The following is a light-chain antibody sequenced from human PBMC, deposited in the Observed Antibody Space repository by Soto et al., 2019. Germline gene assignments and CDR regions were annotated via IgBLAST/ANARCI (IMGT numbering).Light chain of an antibody. CDR1: SGHSNYA. CDR2: LNRDGSH. CDR3: QTWGTGIVI. J-gene: IGLJ2*01. V-gene: IGLV4-69*01. Sequence: QPVLTQSPSASASLGASVQLTCTLSSGHSNYAIAWHQQQREKGPRYLMKLNRDGSHSKGDGIPNRFSGSSSGAERYLTISSLQSEDEADYYCQTWGTGIVIFGGGTKVTVL.